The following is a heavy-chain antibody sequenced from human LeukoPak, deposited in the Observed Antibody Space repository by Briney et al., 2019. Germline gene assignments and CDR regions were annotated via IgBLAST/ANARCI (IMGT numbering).Heavy chain of an antibody. CDR1: GGSISSYY. CDR2: INHSGST. J-gene: IGHJ4*02. D-gene: IGHD4-17*01. Sequence: SETLSLTCTVSGGSISSYYWSWIRQPPGKGLEWIGEINHSGSTNYNPSLKSRVTISVDTSKNQFSLKLSSVTAADTAVYYCASGSYGDSHFDYWGQGTLVTVSS. CDR3: ASGSYGDSHFDY. V-gene: IGHV4-34*01.